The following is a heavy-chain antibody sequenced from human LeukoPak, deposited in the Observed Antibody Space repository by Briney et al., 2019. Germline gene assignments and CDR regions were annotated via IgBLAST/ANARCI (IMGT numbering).Heavy chain of an antibody. CDR3: ASERPATENWFFDL. CDR1: GGSISSYY. V-gene: IGHV4-4*07. CDR2: IYSSGST. D-gene: IGHD1-26*01. J-gene: IGHJ2*01. Sequence: SETLSLTCTVSGGSISSYYWSWIRQPAGKGLEWIGRIYSSGSTNYNPSLKSRVTMSVDTSKSQFSLNLSSVTAADTAVYYCASERPATENWFFDLRGRGTLVTVSS.